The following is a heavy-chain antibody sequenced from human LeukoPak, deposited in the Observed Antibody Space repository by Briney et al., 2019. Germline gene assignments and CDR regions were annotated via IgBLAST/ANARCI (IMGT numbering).Heavy chain of an antibody. J-gene: IGHJ3*02. CDR3: ARGRYYDFWSGYNGAFDI. V-gene: IGHV4-31*03. Sequence: SETLSLTCTVSGGSISSGGYYWSWIRQHPGKGLEWIGYIYYSGSTYYNPSLKSRVTISVDTSKNQFSLKLSSVTAADTAVYYCARGRYYDFWSGYNGAFDIWGQGTMVTVSS. D-gene: IGHD3-3*01. CDR2: IYYSGST. CDR1: GGSISSGGYY.